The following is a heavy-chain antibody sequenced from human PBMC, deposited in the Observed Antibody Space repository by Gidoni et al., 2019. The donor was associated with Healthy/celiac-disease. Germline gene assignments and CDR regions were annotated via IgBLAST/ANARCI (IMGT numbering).Heavy chain of an antibody. D-gene: IGHD1-26*01. J-gene: IGHJ6*02. V-gene: IGHV2-5*01. CDR1: GFSLSTSGVG. CDR3: AHRWGGNSGSYYDYYYGMDV. Sequence: QITLKESGPTLVKPTQTLTLTCPFPGFSLSTSGVGVGWIRQPPGEALEWIARIDWNDDKPYSPSLKVRLTITKDTPKNQVVLTMTNMDPVDTATYYCAHRWGGNSGSYYDYYYGMDVWGQGTTVTVSS. CDR2: IDWNDDK.